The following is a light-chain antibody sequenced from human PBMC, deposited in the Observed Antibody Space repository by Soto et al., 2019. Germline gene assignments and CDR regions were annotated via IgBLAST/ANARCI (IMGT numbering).Light chain of an antibody. CDR2: STN. CDR1: TGAVTSDYY. V-gene: IGLV7-43*01. J-gene: IGLJ3*02. CDR3: LLCCDDTGV. Sequence: QAVVTQEPSLTVSPGGTVTLTCASSTGAVTSDYYANWFQQKLGQVPTTLIYSTNNRHSWTPARFSGSLLGGKAALTLSGVQPDDEADYYCLLCCDDTGVFGGGTQLTVL.